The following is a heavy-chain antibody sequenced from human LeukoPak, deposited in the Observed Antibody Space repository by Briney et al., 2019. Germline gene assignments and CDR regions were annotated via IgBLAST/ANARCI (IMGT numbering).Heavy chain of an antibody. J-gene: IGHJ4*02. CDR3: ARHQRQGEMATIPHFDY. D-gene: IGHD5-24*01. V-gene: IGHV3-66*04. CDR1: GFTVSSNY. Sequence: GGSLRLSCAASGFTVSSNYMSWVRQAPGKGLEWVSVIYSGGSTYYADSVKGRFTISRDNSKNTLYLQMNSLRAEDTAVYYCARHQRQGEMATIPHFDYWGQGTLVTVSS. CDR2: IYSGGST.